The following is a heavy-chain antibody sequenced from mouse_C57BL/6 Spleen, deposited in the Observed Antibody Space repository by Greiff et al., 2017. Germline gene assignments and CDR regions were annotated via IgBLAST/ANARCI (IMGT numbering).Heavy chain of an antibody. CDR3: AREGTGTGAMDY. V-gene: IGHV5-4*01. CDR2: ISDGGSYT. D-gene: IGHD4-1*01. CDR1: GFTFSSYA. J-gene: IGHJ4*01. Sequence: EVKVVESGGGLVKPGGSLKLSCAASGFTFSSYAMSWVRQTPEKRLEWVATISDGGSYTYYPDNVKGRFTISRDNAKNNLYLQMSHLKSEDTAMYSCAREGTGTGAMDYWGQGTSVTVSS.